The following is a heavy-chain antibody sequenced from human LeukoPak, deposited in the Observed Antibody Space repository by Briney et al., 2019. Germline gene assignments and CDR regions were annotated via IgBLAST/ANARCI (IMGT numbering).Heavy chain of an antibody. CDR3: ARENVAGTDYYYGMTS. J-gene: IGHJ6*02. CDR2: ISSSSSTI. Sequence: GGSLRLSCAASGFTFSSYSMNWVRQAPGKGLEWVSYISSSSSTIYYADSVKGRFTISRDNAKNSLYLQMNSLRAEDTAVYYCARENVAGTDYYYGMTSGAKGPRSPSP. D-gene: IGHD6-19*01. V-gene: IGHV3-48*01. CDR1: GFTFSSYS.